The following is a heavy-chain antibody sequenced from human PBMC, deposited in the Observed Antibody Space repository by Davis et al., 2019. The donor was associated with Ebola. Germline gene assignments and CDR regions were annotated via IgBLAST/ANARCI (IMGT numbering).Heavy chain of an antibody. Sequence: GESLKISCAASGFTFINAWMNWVRQAPGKGLEWVSYISSSSSTIYYADSVKGRFPIPRDNSKNTLYLQMNSLRAEDTSVYYCAKDRDCSSTSCYSYYYYYGMDVWGQGTTVTVPS. D-gene: IGHD2-2*01. CDR3: AKDRDCSSTSCYSYYYYYGMDV. CDR1: GFTFINAW. J-gene: IGHJ6*02. CDR2: ISSSSSTI. V-gene: IGHV3-48*01.